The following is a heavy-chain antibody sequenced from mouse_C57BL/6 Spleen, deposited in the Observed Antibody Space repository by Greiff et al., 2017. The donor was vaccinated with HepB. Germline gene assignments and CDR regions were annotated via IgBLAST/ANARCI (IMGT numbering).Heavy chain of an antibody. CDR3: AGGGY. V-gene: IGHV1-61*01. CDR1: GYTFTSYW. CDR2: MYPSDSET. Sequence: QVQLQQPGAELVRPGSSVKLSCKASGYTFTSYWMDWVKQRPGQGLEWIGNMYPSDSETHYNQKFKDKAILTVDKSSSTAYMQLSSLTSEDSAVYYWAGGGYWGQGTTLTVSS. J-gene: IGHJ2*01.